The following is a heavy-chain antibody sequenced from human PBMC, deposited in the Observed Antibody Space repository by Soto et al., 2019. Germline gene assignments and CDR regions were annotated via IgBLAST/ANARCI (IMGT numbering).Heavy chain of an antibody. J-gene: IGHJ3*02. CDR2: IYYSGST. CDR1: GGSISSGGYY. CDR3: ARGNIAVAGHAFDI. Sequence: QVQLQESGPGLVKPSQTLSLTCTVSGGSISSGGYYWSWIRQHPGKGLEWIGYIYYSGSTYYNPSLKSRCTISVDTSKNQFSLKLSSVTAADTAVYYCARGNIAVAGHAFDIWGQGTMVTVSS. D-gene: IGHD6-19*01. V-gene: IGHV4-31*03.